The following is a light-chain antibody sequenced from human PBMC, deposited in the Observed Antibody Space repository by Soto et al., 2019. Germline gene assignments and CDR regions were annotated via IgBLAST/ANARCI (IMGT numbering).Light chain of an antibody. Sequence: EIVLTQSPGTLSLSPGERATLSCRASQSVSSSYLAWYQQKPGQAPRLLIYGASSRATGIPDRFSGSGSGTDFTFTISRLEPEDFAVYYCQQYGGAPPGLTFGGGTKVEIK. CDR2: GAS. V-gene: IGKV3-20*01. CDR1: QSVSSSY. CDR3: QQYGGAPPGLT. J-gene: IGKJ4*01.